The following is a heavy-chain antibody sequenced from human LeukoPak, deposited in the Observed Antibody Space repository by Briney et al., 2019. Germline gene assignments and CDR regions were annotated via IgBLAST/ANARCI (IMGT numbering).Heavy chain of an antibody. CDR2: INHSGST. J-gene: IGHJ4*02. CDR3: ARGSPTVIDY. CDR1: GGSFSGYY. Sequence: SETLSLTCAVCGGSFSGYYWSWIRQPPGKGLEWIGEINHSGSTNYNPSLKSRVTISVDTSKNQFSLKLSSVTAADTAVYYCARGSPTVIDYWGQGTLVTVSS. V-gene: IGHV4-34*01. D-gene: IGHD4-17*01.